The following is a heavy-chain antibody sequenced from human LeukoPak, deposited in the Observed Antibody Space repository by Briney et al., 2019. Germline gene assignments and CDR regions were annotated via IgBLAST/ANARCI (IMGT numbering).Heavy chain of an antibody. Sequence: GGSLRLSCVVSGFTFNRCWMNWVRQAPGKGLEWVAHINPDGRDTYYVDSVKGRFTISRDNAKNSLYLQMNSLRAEDTAVYYCARDKDDYGSGNHWFDPWGQGTLVTVSS. CDR1: GFTFNRCW. V-gene: IGHV3-7*03. D-gene: IGHD3-10*01. CDR3: ARDKDDYGSGNHWFDP. J-gene: IGHJ5*02. CDR2: INPDGRDT.